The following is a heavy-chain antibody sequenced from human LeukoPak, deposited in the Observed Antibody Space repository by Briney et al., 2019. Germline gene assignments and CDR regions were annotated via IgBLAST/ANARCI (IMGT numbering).Heavy chain of an antibody. Sequence: GGSLRLSCVASGFIFKNYAMRWVRQAPGRGLEWVPVISESGRSTYYTDSVKGRFTISRDNSDNTVYLQMDSLRVEDTAIYHCAGVILLNRGSGTYRGGMDVWGQGTTVIVPS. D-gene: IGHD3-10*01. V-gene: IGHV3-23*01. CDR1: GFIFKNYA. CDR2: ISESGRST. J-gene: IGHJ6*02. CDR3: AGVILLNRGSGTYRGGMDV.